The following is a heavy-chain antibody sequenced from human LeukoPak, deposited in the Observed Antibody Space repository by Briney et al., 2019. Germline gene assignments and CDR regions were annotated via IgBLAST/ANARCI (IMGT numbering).Heavy chain of an antibody. Sequence: SGPTLVKPTQTLTLTCTFSGFSLSTSGVGVGWIRQPPGKALEWLALIYWDDDKRYSPSLKSRLTITKDTSKNQVVLTMTNMDPEDTATYYCALQWLVTRAFDYWGQGTLVTVSS. D-gene: IGHD6-19*01. CDR2: IYWDDDK. V-gene: IGHV2-5*02. CDR3: ALQWLVTRAFDY. CDR1: GFSLSTSGVG. J-gene: IGHJ4*02.